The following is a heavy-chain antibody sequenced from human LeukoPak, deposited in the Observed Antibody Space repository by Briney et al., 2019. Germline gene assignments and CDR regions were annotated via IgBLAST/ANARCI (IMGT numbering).Heavy chain of an antibody. J-gene: IGHJ3*02. D-gene: IGHD6-13*01. CDR1: GSTFSSYG. CDR3: ATLYDRDSSSWYGFNAFDI. CDR2: IRYDGSNK. Sequence: GGSLRLSCAASGSTFSSYGMHWVRQAPGKGLEWVAFIRYDGSNKYYADSVKGRFTISRDNSKNTLYLQMNSLRAEDTAVYYCATLYDRDSSSWYGFNAFDIWGQGTMVTVSS. V-gene: IGHV3-30*02.